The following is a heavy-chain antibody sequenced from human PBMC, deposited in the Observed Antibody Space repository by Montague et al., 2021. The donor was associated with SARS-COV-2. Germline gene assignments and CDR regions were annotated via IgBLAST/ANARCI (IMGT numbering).Heavy chain of an antibody. Sequence: SLRLSCAAFGFTFSSYAMSWVRRAPGKGLEWVSGIRGNGGSTYYADSVKGRFTISRDNPKNTLYLQMNSLRAEDTAVYYCARLDIMTAYPYEYWGQGTLVTVSP. CDR1: GFTFSSYA. V-gene: IGHV3-23*01. CDR3: ARLDIMTAYPYEY. D-gene: IGHD3-9*01. CDR2: IRGNGGST. J-gene: IGHJ4*02.